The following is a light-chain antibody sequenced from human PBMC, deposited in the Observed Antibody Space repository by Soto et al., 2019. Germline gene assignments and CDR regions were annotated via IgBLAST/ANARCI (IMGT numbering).Light chain of an antibody. Sequence: EIVMTQSPATLSVSPGDSATLSCRASQSVTSNLAWYQHKPGQAPRLLIYSSSTRAAGIPARFAGSGSGTEFTFSISSLQSEDFAVYYCQQYNNWPRTFGQGTKVDIK. CDR2: SSS. CDR3: QQYNNWPRT. CDR1: QSVTSN. V-gene: IGKV3-15*01. J-gene: IGKJ1*01.